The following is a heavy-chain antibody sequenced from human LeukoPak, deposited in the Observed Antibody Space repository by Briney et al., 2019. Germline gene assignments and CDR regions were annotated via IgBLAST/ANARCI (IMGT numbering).Heavy chain of an antibody. CDR2: INAYNGNT. V-gene: IGHV1-18*01. CDR3: ARVGQQQLVFDY. Sequence: ASVEVSCKASGYTFTSYGISWVRQAPGQGLEWMGWINAYNGNTNYAQILQGRVTMTTDTSTSTAYMERRSLRSDDTAVYYCARVGQQQLVFDYWGQGTLVTVSS. J-gene: IGHJ4*02. CDR1: GYTFTSYG. D-gene: IGHD6-13*01.